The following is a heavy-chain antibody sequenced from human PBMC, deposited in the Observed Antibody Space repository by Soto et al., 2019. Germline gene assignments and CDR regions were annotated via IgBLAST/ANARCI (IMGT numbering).Heavy chain of an antibody. CDR3: ATDWDRSGYYYMDV. J-gene: IGHJ6*03. V-gene: IGHV3-23*01. CDR2: ISGSGGST. Sequence: EVQLLESGGGLVQPGGSLRLSCAASGFTFSSYAMSWVRQAPGKGLEWVSAISGSGGSTYYADSVKGRFTIARDNSKNTLYLQMNSLRAEDTAVYYCATDWDRSGYYYMDVWGKGTTVTVSS. D-gene: IGHD2-15*01. CDR1: GFTFSSYA.